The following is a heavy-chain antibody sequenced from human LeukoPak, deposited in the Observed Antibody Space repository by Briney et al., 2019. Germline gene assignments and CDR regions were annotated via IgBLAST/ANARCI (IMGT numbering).Heavy chain of an antibody. CDR3: ARGRYCSADICSGGDAFDI. D-gene: IGHD2-15*01. J-gene: IGHJ3*02. Sequence: SETLSLTCTVSGGSINNYYWSWIRQPAGKGLEWIGRIYTRGSTNYSPSLKSRVTMSVNTSKNQFSLKLSSVTAADTAVYYCARGRYCSADICSGGDAFDIWGQGTMVSVSS. CDR1: GGSINNYY. V-gene: IGHV4-4*07. CDR2: IYTRGST.